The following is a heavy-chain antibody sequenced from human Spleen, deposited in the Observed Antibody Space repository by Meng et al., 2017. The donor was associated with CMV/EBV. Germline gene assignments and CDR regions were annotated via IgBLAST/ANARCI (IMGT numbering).Heavy chain of an antibody. CDR2: ISGSGGST. V-gene: IGHV3-23*01. J-gene: IGHJ4*02. Sequence: GGSLRLSCAASGFTFSSYAMSWVRQAPGKGLEWVSAISGSGGSTYYADSVKGRFTISRDNSKNTLYLQMNSLRAEDTAVYYCAKESSYCSSTSCYGPFFDYWGQGTLVTVSS. D-gene: IGHD2-2*01. CDR1: GFTFSSYA. CDR3: AKESSYCSSTSCYGPFFDY.